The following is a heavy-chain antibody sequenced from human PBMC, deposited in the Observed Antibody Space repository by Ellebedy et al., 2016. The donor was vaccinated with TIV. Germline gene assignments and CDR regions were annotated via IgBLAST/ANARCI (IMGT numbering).Heavy chain of an antibody. J-gene: IGHJ4*02. CDR1: GYSFSDYP. Sequence: AASVKVPCKASGYSFSDYPLHWVRQAPGQSLAWMGWINAGDGTTKYSQKFQGRVTIARDTSASTAYLDLGSLTSEDTAVDYCAKDINPGGTSHYCLDSWGQGTLVIVSS. CDR3: AKDINPGGTSHYCLDS. D-gene: IGHD3-10*01. V-gene: IGHV1-3*01. CDR2: INAGDGTT.